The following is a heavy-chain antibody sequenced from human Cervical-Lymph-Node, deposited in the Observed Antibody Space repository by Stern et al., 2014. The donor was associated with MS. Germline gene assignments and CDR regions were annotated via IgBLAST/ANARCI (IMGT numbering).Heavy chain of an antibody. CDR1: GYTFTNYY. J-gene: IGHJ4*02. V-gene: IGHV1-46*01. Sequence: VQLVQSGPEVKKPGASVMVSCKTSGYTFTNYYIHWVRQAPRQGLEWMGIINPNGSVKASAQKFQGRLTMTRDTSTTTVYMRLITLTSEDTAMYYCTRAVGGVGSEWGQGTLVVVSS. CDR3: TRAVGGVGSE. D-gene: IGHD3-16*01. CDR2: INPNGSVK.